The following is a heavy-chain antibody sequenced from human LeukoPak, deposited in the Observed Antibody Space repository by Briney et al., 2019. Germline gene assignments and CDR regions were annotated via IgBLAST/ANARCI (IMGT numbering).Heavy chain of an antibody. CDR1: GFTFSNAW. Sequence: GGSLRLSCAASGFTFSNAWMSWVRQAPGKGLEWVGRITSKTDGGTTDYAAPVKGRFTISRDDSKNTLYLQMNSLKTEDTAVYYCTTDGYDYGSGIGSYYYYGMDVWGQGTTVTVSS. V-gene: IGHV3-15*01. CDR2: ITSKTDGGTT. CDR3: TTDGYDYGSGIGSYYYYGMDV. D-gene: IGHD3-10*01. J-gene: IGHJ6*01.